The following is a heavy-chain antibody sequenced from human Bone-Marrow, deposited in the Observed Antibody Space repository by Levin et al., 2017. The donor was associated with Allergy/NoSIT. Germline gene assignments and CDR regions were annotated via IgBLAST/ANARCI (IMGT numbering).Heavy chain of an antibody. Sequence: ASVKVSCKPSGYTFTDYWIHWVRQAPGQGLEWMGWIKPNNGDTNYAQQFQGRVTMTRDTSISTAYMELSRLRSDDTAAYFCARELRLGGKGYYFDYWGQGTLVTVSS. CDR3: ARELRLGGKGYYFDY. CDR1: GYTFTDYW. D-gene: IGHD4-23*01. J-gene: IGHJ4*02. V-gene: IGHV1-2*02. CDR2: IKPNNGDT.